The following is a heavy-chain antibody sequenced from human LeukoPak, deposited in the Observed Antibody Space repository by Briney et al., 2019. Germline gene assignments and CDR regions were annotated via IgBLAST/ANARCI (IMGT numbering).Heavy chain of an antibody. J-gene: IGHJ5*02. V-gene: IGHV4-59*01. Sequence: SETLSLTCTVSGGPISSYYGSWTRQPPGEALECIGYIYYSGSTNYNTSLKSPVPISVDTSKNQFSLKLSSVTAADTAVYYCARVSWYNDFWSGYYTWFDPWGQGTLVTISS. CDR3: ARVSWYNDFWSGYYTWFDP. D-gene: IGHD3-3*01. CDR1: GGPISSYY. CDR2: IYYSGST.